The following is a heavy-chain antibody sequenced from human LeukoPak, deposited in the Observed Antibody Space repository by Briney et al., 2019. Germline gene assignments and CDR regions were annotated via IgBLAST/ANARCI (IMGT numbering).Heavy chain of an antibody. CDR3: ARRSIAAAGMVWFDP. D-gene: IGHD6-13*01. CDR2: INHSGST. Sequence: SETLSLTCAVYGGSFSGYYWSWIRQPPGKGLEWIGEINHSGSTNYNPSLKSRVTISVDTSKNQFSLKLSSVTAADTAVYYCARRSIAAAGMVWFDPWGQGTLVTVSS. J-gene: IGHJ5*02. V-gene: IGHV4-34*01. CDR1: GGSFSGYY.